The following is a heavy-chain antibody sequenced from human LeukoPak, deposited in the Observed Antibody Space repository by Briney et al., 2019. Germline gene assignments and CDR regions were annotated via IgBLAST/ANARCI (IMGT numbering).Heavy chain of an antibody. CDR3: ARGRASGIATRRPPFDY. Sequence: PSETLSLTCAVYGGSFRGYYWSWIRQPPGKGLEWIGEINHSGSTNYNPSLKSRVTISVDTSKNQFSPKLSSVTAADTAVYYCARGRASGIATRRPPFDYWGQGTLVTVSS. CDR1: GGSFRGYY. V-gene: IGHV4-34*01. J-gene: IGHJ4*02. D-gene: IGHD6-6*01. CDR2: INHSGST.